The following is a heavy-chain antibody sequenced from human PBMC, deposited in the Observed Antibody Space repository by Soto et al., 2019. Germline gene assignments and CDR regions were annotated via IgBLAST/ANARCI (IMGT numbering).Heavy chain of an antibody. J-gene: IGHJ6*02. CDR2: SSGSAGKT. V-gene: IGHV3-23*01. D-gene: IGHD4-4*01. Sequence: GGSLRLSCTTSGFSFASFAMTWLRQAPGKGLEWVATSSGSAGKTYYADSVKGRFSISRDTSKNTLYLQMNSLRAEDTAVYYCARGDYSNYVSYYYGMDVWGQGTTVTVSS. CDR3: ARGDYSNYVSYYYGMDV. CDR1: GFSFASFA.